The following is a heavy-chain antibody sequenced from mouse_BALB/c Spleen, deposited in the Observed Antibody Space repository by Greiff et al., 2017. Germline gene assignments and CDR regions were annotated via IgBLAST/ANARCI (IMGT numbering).Heavy chain of an antibody. D-gene: IGHD1-2*01. V-gene: IGHV2-9*02. Sequence: QVQLQQSGPGLVAPSQSLSLTCTVSGFSLTSYGVHWVRQPPGKGLEWLGVIWAGGSTNYNSALMSRLSISKDNSKSLVFLKMNSLQTDDTAMYYCARDCTATLGYWGQGTTLTVSS. CDR2: IWAGGST. J-gene: IGHJ2*01. CDR3: ARDCTATLGY. CDR1: GFSLTSYG.